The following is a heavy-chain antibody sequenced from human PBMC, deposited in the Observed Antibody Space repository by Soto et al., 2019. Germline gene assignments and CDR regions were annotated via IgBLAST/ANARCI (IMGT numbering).Heavy chain of an antibody. J-gene: IGHJ4*02. CDR1: GFSLTTDGAG. V-gene: IGHV2-5*02. CDR2: IYWDDDK. CDR3: AHRPLDYNSYAPYVDY. Sequence: QITLRETGPTLVNPTQTLTLTCTLSGFSLTTDGAGVGWIRQPPGKALEWLALIYWDDDKRYSPSLRSRLPITKDTSKNQVVLTMTNVDPVDTATYYCAHRPLDYNSYAPYVDYWGQGTLVTVSS. D-gene: IGHD4-4*01.